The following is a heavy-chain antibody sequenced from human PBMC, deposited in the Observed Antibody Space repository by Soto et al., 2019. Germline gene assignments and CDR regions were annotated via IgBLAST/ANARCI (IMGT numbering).Heavy chain of an antibody. CDR3: ARDYMVRGVMRWFDP. V-gene: IGHV4-39*07. D-gene: IGHD3-10*01. CDR1: GGSISSSSYY. J-gene: IGHJ5*02. CDR2: IYHSGST. Sequence: SETLSLTCTVSGGSISSSSYYWGWIRQPPGKGLEWIGSIYHSGSTNYNPSLKSRVTISVDKSKNQFSLKLSSVTAADTAVYYCARDYMVRGVMRWFDPWGQGTLVTVS.